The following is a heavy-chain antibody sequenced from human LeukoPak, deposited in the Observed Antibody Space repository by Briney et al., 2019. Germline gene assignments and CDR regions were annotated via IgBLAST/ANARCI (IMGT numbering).Heavy chain of an antibody. V-gene: IGHV4-59*01. D-gene: IGHD4-23*01. Sequence: ETLSLTCTVSGGSIRTYYWSWIRQPPGKGLDWIGSFYYTGSTNYNPSLRSRVTISLDTSKNQISLRLSSVTAADTAVYYCARGGNALDYWGQGTLVTVSS. J-gene: IGHJ4*02. CDR2: FYYTGST. CDR3: ARGGNALDY. CDR1: GGSIRTYY.